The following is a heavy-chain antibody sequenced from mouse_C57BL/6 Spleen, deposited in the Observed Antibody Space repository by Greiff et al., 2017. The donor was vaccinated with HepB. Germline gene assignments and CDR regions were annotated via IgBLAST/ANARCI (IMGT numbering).Heavy chain of an antibody. CDR1: GYAFSSSW. D-gene: IGHD2-4*01. CDR3: ASDNDYDDYYAMDY. CDR2: IYPGDGDT. V-gene: IGHV1-82*01. Sequence: VQLQQSGPELVKPGASVKISCKASGYAFSSSWMNWVKQRPGKGLEWIGRIYPGDGDTNYNGKFKGKATLTADKSSSTAYMQLSSLTSEDSAVYFCASDNDYDDYYAMDYWGQGTSVTVSS. J-gene: IGHJ4*01.